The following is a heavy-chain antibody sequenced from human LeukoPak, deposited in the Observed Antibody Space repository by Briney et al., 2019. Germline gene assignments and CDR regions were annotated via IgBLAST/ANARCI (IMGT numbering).Heavy chain of an antibody. CDR2: ISGSGGST. D-gene: IGHD2-2*01. J-gene: IGHJ4*02. Sequence: GGSLRLSCAASEFTFSSYAMSWVRQAPGKGLEWVSAISGSGGSTYYADSVKGRFTISRDNSKNTLYLQMNSLRAEATAVYYCAKGRYCSSTSCYEAGGDYWGQGTLVTVSS. V-gene: IGHV3-23*01. CDR1: EFTFSSYA. CDR3: AKGRYCSSTSCYEAGGDY.